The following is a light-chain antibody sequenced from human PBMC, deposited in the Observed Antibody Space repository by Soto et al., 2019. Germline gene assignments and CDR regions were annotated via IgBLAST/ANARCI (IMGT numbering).Light chain of an antibody. CDR3: QQYGSSPWT. CDR1: RSVSSY. J-gene: IGKJ1*01. V-gene: IGKV3-20*01. CDR2: GAS. Sequence: EIVLTQSPATLSLSPVERATLSCMASRSVSSYLAWYQQKPGQAPRLLIYGASSRATGIPDRFSGSGSGTDFTLTISRLEPEDFAVYYCQQYGSSPWTFGQGTKVDIK.